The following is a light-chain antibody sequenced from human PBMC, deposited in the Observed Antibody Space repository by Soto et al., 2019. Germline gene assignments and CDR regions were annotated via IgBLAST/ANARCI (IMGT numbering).Light chain of an antibody. CDR2: ASS. Sequence: DIQLTQSPSFLSASIGDRVTITCRASQGISSYLAWYQQTPGRAPKLLIYASSILQSGVPSRFSGSGSGTEFTLTISSLQPEDFATYYCQQLNTFPVTFGLGTRLEIK. CDR3: QQLNTFPVT. J-gene: IGKJ5*01. V-gene: IGKV1-9*01. CDR1: QGISSY.